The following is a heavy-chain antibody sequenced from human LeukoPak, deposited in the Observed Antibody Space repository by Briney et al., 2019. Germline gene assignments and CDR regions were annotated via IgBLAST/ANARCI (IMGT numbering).Heavy chain of an antibody. CDR2: INGNGGST. CDR1: GFTFSSYA. Sequence: PGGSLRLSCAASGFTFSSYAMNWVRQAPGKGLEWVSAINGNGGSTYYADSVKGRFTISRDNSKNTLYLQMNSLRDEDTAVYYCAKGGGYCGGDCYRNWFDPWGQGTLVTVSS. D-gene: IGHD2-21*02. CDR3: AKGGGYCGGDCYRNWFDP. V-gene: IGHV3-23*01. J-gene: IGHJ5*02.